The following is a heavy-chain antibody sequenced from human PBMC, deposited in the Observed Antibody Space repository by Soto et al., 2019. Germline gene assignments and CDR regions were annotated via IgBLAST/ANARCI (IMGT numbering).Heavy chain of an antibody. CDR3: ARVPNPMVRGVDDYYYYYGMDV. Sequence: GASVKVSCKASGGTFSSYTISWVRQAPGQGLEWMGRIIPILGIANYAQKFQGRVTITADKSTSTAYMELSSLRSEDTAVYYCARVPNPMVRGVDDYYYYYGMDVWGQGTTVTVSS. J-gene: IGHJ6*02. V-gene: IGHV1-69*02. CDR1: GGTFSSYT. CDR2: IIPILGIA. D-gene: IGHD3-10*01.